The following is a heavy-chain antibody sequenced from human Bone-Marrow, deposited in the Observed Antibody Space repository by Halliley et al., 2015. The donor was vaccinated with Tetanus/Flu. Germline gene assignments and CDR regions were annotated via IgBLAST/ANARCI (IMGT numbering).Heavy chain of an antibody. V-gene: IGHV3-49*04. J-gene: IGHJ3*02. Sequence: SLRLSCTASGFTFDDYAMSWVRQAPGKGLEWVGFIRSKAYGGTTEYAASVKGRFTISRDDSKSIAYLQMNSLKTEDTAVYYCTREDYIVVASDAFDIWGQGTTVTVSS. CDR3: TREDYIVVASDAFDI. CDR2: IRSKAYGGTT. CDR1: GFTFDDYA. D-gene: IGHD2-21*01.